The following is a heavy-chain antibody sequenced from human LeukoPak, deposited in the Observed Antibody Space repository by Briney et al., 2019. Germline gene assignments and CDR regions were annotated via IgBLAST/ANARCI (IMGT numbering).Heavy chain of an antibody. Sequence: AGSLRLSCAASGFTVSSNYMSWVSQVPGKGLEWVSVIYSGGSTYYADSVKGRFTITRDNSKNTLYLEMNSLRAEDTAVYYCARYRYSGRYPLDYWGQGTLVTVSS. CDR2: IYSGGST. D-gene: IGHD1-26*01. CDR3: ARYRYSGRYPLDY. V-gene: IGHV3-53*01. J-gene: IGHJ4*02. CDR1: GFTVSSNY.